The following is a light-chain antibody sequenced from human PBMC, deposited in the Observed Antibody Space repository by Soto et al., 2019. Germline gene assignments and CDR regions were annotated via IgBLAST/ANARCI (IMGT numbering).Light chain of an antibody. CDR2: KAS. J-gene: IGKJ1*01. V-gene: IGKV1-5*03. CDR1: QSIRNW. Sequence: DIQMTQSPSTLSASVGDRVTITCRASQSIRNWLAWYQQKPGQAPKLLIYKASTLQSGVPSRFSGSGSGTEFTLAISSLKHDDSATYYCQQYNDNWTFGQGTKVDI. CDR3: QQYNDNWT.